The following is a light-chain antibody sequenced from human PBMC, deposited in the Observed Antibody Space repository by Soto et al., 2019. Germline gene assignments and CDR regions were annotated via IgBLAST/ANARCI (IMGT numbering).Light chain of an antibody. J-gene: IGKJ2*01. V-gene: IGKV3-20*01. CDR2: GAS. CDR1: QSVSSNY. CDR3: QQYGSSPYT. Sequence: EIVLTQSPGTLSLSPGERATLSCRASQSVSSNYLAWCQQKPGQAPRLLIYGASSRATGIPDRFSGSGSGTDFTLTISRLEPEDLALYYCQQYGSSPYTFGQGTKLEIK.